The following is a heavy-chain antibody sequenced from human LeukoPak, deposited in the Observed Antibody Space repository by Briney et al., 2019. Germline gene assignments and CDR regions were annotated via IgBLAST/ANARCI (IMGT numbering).Heavy chain of an antibody. J-gene: IGHJ4*02. CDR3: ASDTYYDFWSAYLIDY. D-gene: IGHD3-3*01. CDR2: IYHSGST. V-gene: IGHV4-38-2*02. Sequence: SETLSLTCTVSGGSISSYYWSWIRQPPGKGLEWIGSIYHSGSTYYNPSLKSRVTISVDTSKNQFSLKLSSVTAADTAVYYCASDTYYDFWSAYLIDYWGQGTLVTVSS. CDR1: GGSISSYY.